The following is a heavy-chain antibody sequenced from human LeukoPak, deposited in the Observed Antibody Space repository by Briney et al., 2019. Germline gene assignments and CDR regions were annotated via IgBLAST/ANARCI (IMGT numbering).Heavy chain of an antibody. CDR3: ARVTYYYDSSGLTLDY. D-gene: IGHD3-22*01. V-gene: IGHV1-18*01. CDR1: GYTFTSYG. CDR2: ISAYNGNA. Sequence: ASVKVSCKASGYTFTSYGISWVRQAPGQGLEWMGWISAYNGNANYAQKLQGRVTMTTDTSTSTAYMELRSLRSDDTAVYYCARVTYYYDSSGLTLDYWGQGTLVTVSS. J-gene: IGHJ4*02.